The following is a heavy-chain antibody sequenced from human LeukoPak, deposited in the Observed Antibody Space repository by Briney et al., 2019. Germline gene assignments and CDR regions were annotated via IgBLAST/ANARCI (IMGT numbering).Heavy chain of an antibody. CDR1: GGSVSSNGYF. V-gene: IGHV4-61*08. CDR3: ATHPPKVCTGGSCTDY. J-gene: IGHJ4*02. D-gene: IGHD2-15*01. Sequence: SETLSLTCTVSGGSVSSNGYFWNWIRQPPGKGLEWIGYIYYSGSTNYNPSLKSRVTISVDMSKNQFSLKLSSVTAADTAVYYCATHPPKVCTGGSCTDYWGQGTLVTVSS. CDR2: IYYSGST.